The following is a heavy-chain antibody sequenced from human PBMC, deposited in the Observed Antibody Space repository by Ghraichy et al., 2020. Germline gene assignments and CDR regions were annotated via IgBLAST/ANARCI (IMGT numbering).Heavy chain of an antibody. CDR3: ARDYYGSVPDAFDI. D-gene: IGHD3-10*01. CDR1: GFTFSSYW. J-gene: IGHJ3*02. CDR2: IKQDGSEK. Sequence: GESLNISCAASGFTFSSYWMSWVRQAPGKGLEWVANIKQDGSEKYYVYSVKGRFTISRDNAKNSLYLQMNSLRAEDTAVYYCARDYYGSVPDAFDIWGQGTMVTVSS. V-gene: IGHV3-7*03.